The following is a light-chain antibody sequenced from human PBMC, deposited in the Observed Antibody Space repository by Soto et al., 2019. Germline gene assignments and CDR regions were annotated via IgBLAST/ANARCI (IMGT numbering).Light chain of an antibody. CDR1: SSDVGAYNY. CDR3: SSYTSSTTVV. V-gene: IGLV2-14*01. Sequence: QPVLTQPASVSGSPGQSITISCTGTSSDVGAYNYVSWYQQDPGKAPKLMIYDVSNRPSGVSNRFSGSKSGNTASLTISGLQAEDEADYYCSSYTSSTTVVFGGGTKLTVL. CDR2: DVS. J-gene: IGLJ2*01.